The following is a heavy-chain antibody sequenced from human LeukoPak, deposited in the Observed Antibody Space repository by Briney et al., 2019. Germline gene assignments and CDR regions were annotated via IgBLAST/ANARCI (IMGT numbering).Heavy chain of an antibody. V-gene: IGHV3-33*01. CDR2: IWYDGSNK. J-gene: IGHJ4*02. CDR3: ARDGEDILTGYYTVRFGDYFDY. Sequence: GGSLRLSCAASGFTFSSYGMHWVRQAPGKGLEWVAVIWYDGSNKYYADSVKGRFTISRDNSKNTLYLQMNSLRAEDTAVYYSARDGEDILTGYYTVRFGDYFDYWGQGTLVTVSS. CDR1: GFTFSSYG. D-gene: IGHD3-9*01.